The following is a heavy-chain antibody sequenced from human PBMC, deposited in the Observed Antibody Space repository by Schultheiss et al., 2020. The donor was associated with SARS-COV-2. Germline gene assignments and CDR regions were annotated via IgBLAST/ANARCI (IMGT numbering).Heavy chain of an antibody. J-gene: IGHJ6*02. Sequence: GGSLRLSCAASGFTFDDYAMHWVRQAPGKGLEWVSVIYSGGSTYYADSVKGRFTISRDNSKNTLYLQMSSLRAEDTAVYYCVKGGGGYYGMDVWGQGTTVTVSS. V-gene: IGHV3-66*01. CDR2: IYSGGST. CDR3: VKGGGGYYGMDV. CDR1: GFTFDDYA. D-gene: IGHD3-16*01.